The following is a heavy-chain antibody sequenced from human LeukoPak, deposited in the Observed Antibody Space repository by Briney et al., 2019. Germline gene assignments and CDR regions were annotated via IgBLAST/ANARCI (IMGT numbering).Heavy chain of an antibody. V-gene: IGHV4-39*01. J-gene: IGHJ4*02. Sequence: SETLSLTCTVSGGSISSSSYYWGWIRQPPGKGLEWIGSIYYSGSTYYNPSLNSRVTISVDTSKNQFSLKLSSVTAADTAVYYCARTSYYDRSGYYSDDYWGQGTLVTVSS. CDR1: GGSISSSSYY. CDR3: ARTSYYDRSGYYSDDY. CDR2: IYYSGST. D-gene: IGHD3-22*01.